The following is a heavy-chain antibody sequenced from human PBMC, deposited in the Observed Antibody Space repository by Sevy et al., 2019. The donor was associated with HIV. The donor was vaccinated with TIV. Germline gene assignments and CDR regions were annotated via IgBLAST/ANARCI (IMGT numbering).Heavy chain of an antibody. CDR3: TTDSTNRGLSALLDY. J-gene: IGHJ4*02. Sequence: GGSLRLSCAASGFTFSNGWMSWVRQAPGKGLEGVGRIKSKTDGGTTDYAAPVKGRFTISRDDSKNTLYLQMNSLKTADTAIYYCTTDSTNRGLSALLDYWGQGTLVTVSS. CDR1: GFTFSNGW. CDR2: IKSKTDGGTT. D-gene: IGHD3-10*01. V-gene: IGHV3-15*01.